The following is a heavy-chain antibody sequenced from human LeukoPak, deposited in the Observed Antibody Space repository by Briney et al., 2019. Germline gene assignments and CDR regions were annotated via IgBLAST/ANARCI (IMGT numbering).Heavy chain of an antibody. V-gene: IGHV4-39*07. CDR1: GGSISSSSYY. CDR3: TKSLGKIDWFDP. Sequence: SETLSLTCTVSGGSISSSSYYWGWIRQPPGKGLEWIGSIYYSGSTYHNPSLKSRVTISVDTSKNQFSLKLSSVTAADTAVYYCTKSLGKIDWFDPWSQGTLVTVSS. D-gene: IGHD1-26*01. CDR2: IYYSGST. J-gene: IGHJ5*02.